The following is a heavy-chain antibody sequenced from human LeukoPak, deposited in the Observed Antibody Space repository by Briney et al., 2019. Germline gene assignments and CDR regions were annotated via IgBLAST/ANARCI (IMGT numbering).Heavy chain of an antibody. CDR3: ARCPARDYGSGSPSGLPYYYYGMDV. J-gene: IGHJ6*02. CDR2: INHSGST. CDR1: GGSFSGYY. Sequence: SETLSLTCAVYGGSFSGYYWSWIRQPPGKGLEWIGEINHSGSTNYNPSLTSRVTISVDTSKNQFSLKLSSVTAADTAVYYCARCPARDYGSGSPSGLPYYYYGMDVWGQGTTVTVSS. V-gene: IGHV4-34*01. D-gene: IGHD3-10*01.